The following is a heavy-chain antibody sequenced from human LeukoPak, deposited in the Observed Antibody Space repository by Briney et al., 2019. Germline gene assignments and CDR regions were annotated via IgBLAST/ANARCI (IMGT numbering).Heavy chain of an antibody. J-gene: IGHJ5*02. V-gene: IGHV4-59*11. CDR1: GGSITSHY. Sequence: PSETLSLTCTVSGGSITSHYWSWLRQPPGKGLEWIGYISYSGSTNYNPSLESRITISVDTSKNQFSLILRSVTAADTGVYYCARLHCSSTSCLRNWFDPWGQGTLVTVSS. D-gene: IGHD2-2*01. CDR3: ARLHCSSTSCLRNWFDP. CDR2: ISYSGST.